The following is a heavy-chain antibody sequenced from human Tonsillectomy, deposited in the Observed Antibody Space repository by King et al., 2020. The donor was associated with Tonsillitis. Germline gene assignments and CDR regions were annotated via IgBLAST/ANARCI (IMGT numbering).Heavy chain of an antibody. CDR2: IYYSRST. D-gene: IGHD3-3*01. J-gene: IGHJ6*03. Sequence: QLQESGPGLVKPSETLSLTCTVSGGSISSSSYYWGWIRQPPGKGLEWIGSIYYSRSTYYNPSLKSRVTISVDTSKNQFSLKLSSWTAADTAVYYCASLQNYDFYYYYMDVWGKGTTVTVSS. CDR1: GGSISSSSYY. V-gene: IGHV4-39*01. CDR3: ASLQNYDFYYYYMDV.